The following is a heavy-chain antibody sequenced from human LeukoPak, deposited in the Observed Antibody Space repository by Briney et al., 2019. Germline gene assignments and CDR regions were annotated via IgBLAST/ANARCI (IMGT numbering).Heavy chain of an antibody. J-gene: IGHJ3*02. CDR3: ARDPFAYSGSFDAFDI. D-gene: IGHD1-26*01. Sequence: GGSLRLSCAASGFNYDDYAMHWVRQAPGKGLEWVTVIWPDGSIKYYVDSVKGRFTISRDNAKNSLYLQMNSLRAEDTAVYYCARDPFAYSGSFDAFDIWGQGTMVTVSS. CDR2: IWPDGSIK. CDR1: GFNYDDYA. V-gene: IGHV3-33*08.